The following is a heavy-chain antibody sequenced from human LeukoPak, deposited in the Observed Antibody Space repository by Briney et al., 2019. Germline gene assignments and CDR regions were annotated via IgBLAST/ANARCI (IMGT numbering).Heavy chain of an antibody. CDR1: GFTFDDHG. CDR2: INWNGGST. D-gene: IGHD3-10*01. Sequence: GGSPRLSCAASGFTFDDHGMSWVRQAPGKGLEWVSGINWNGGSTGYADSVKGRCTISRDNAKNSLYLQMNSLRAEDTALYYCARGGSGGNYYYMDVWGKGTTVTVSS. V-gene: IGHV3-20*04. CDR3: ARGGSGGNYYYMDV. J-gene: IGHJ6*03.